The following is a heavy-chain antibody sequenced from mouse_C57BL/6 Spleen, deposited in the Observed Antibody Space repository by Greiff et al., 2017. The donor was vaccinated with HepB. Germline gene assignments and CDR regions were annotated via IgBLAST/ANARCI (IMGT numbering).Heavy chain of an antibody. CDR3: TRSLEDYGAMDY. CDR2: IYPGNSDT. J-gene: IGHJ4*01. D-gene: IGHD2-4*01. Sequence: VQLQQSGTVLARPGASVKMSCKTSGYKFTSYWMHWVKQRPGQGLEWIGAIYPGNSDTSYNQKFKGKAKLTAVTSASTAYMELSSLTNEDSAVYYCTRSLEDYGAMDYWGQGTSVTVSS. V-gene: IGHV1-5*01. CDR1: GYKFTSYW.